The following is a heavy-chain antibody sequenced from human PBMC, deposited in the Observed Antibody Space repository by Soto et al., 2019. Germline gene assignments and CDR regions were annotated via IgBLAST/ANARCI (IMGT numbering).Heavy chain of an antibody. D-gene: IGHD2-2*02. V-gene: IGHV3-53*02. CDR3: ATYTSLDY. J-gene: IGHJ4*02. CDR1: GFTVSNNY. CDR2: IYSGGST. Sequence: EVQLVETGGGLIQPGGSLRLSCAASGFTVSNNYMSWVRQAPGKGLEWVSLIYSGGSTFYADSVKGRFTISRDNSKNTLFLQMTRLSADDTAVYFCATYTSLDYWGQGTPVTVSS.